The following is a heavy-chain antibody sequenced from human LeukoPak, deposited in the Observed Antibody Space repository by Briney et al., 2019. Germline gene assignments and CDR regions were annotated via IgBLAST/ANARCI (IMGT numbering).Heavy chain of an antibody. Sequence: SETLSLTCTVSGGSISSSSYYWGWIRQPPGKGLEWIGSIYYSGSTYYNPSLKSRVTISVDTSKNQFSLKLSSVTAADTAVYYCARHSSVWPTNIDYWGQGTLVTVSS. CDR2: IYYSGST. V-gene: IGHV4-39*01. CDR1: GGSISSSSYY. J-gene: IGHJ4*02. CDR3: ARHSSVWPTNIDY. D-gene: IGHD6-19*01.